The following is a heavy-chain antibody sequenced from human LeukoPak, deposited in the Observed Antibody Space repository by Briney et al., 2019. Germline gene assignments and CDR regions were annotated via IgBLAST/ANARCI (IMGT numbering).Heavy chain of an antibody. CDR1: GGSISSSSYY. J-gene: IGHJ6*03. D-gene: IGHD6-13*01. V-gene: IGHV4-39*01. CDR2: ISYSGST. Sequence: PSETLSLTCTVSGGSISSSSYYWGWIRQPPGKGLEWIGSISYSGSTYYNPSLKSRVTISVDTSKNQFSLKPSSVTAADTAVYYCARLEQQLMSRPPHYYYYYMDVWGKGTTVTVSS. CDR3: ARLEQQLMSRPPHYYYYYMDV.